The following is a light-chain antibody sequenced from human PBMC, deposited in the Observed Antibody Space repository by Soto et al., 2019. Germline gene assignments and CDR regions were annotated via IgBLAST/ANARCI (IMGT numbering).Light chain of an antibody. CDR1: QSVTGTN. J-gene: IGKJ1*01. CDR2: DAS. CDR3: QQRSNWPPWT. Sequence: EIVLTQSPATLSLSPGERATLSCRASQSVTGTNLAWYQQRAGQAPRLLIYDASNRATGIPARFSGSGSGTDFTLTISSLEPEDFAVYYCQQRSNWPPWTFGQGTKVDIK. V-gene: IGKV3-11*01.